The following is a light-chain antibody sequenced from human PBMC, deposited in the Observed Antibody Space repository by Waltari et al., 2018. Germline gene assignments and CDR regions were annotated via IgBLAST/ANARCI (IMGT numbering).Light chain of an antibody. CDR3: QSADSSGTYQV. V-gene: IGLV3-25*03. CDR1: ALPKQY. CDR2: RAS. J-gene: IGLJ2*01. Sequence: SYELTQPPSVSVSPGQTARSTCSGDALPKQYAYWYQQKPGQAPVLVLYRASEGPSGVPGRFSGSSSGKTVTLTISGVQADDEADYYCQSADSSGTYQVFGGGTKLTVL.